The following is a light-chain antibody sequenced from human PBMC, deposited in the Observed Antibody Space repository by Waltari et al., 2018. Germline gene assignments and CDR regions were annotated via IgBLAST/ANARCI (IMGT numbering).Light chain of an antibody. Sequence: IQMTHSPSSLSASVGDRVTITCRASQNLNSFLNWYQQTPGEAPKLLIYAASNLESGVPSRFSGSGSGTDFTLTISSLQPADFATYYCQEIYSTPALTFGGGTTVEIK. J-gene: IGKJ4*01. V-gene: IGKV1-39*01. CDR1: QNLNSF. CDR3: QEIYSTPALT. CDR2: AAS.